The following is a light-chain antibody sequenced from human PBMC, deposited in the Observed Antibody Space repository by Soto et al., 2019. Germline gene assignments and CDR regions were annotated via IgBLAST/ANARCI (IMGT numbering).Light chain of an antibody. CDR2: AAS. CDR3: QQYNNWPRT. V-gene: IGKV3-15*01. Sequence: EIGMTQSPSTLSVSPGERVTLSCRASESINRNLVWYQKRPGQAPRLVVYAASTRATGIPARFSGSGSGTDFTLTISSLQSEDFAVYYCQQYNNWPRTFGQGTKVDIK. CDR1: ESINRN. J-gene: IGKJ1*01.